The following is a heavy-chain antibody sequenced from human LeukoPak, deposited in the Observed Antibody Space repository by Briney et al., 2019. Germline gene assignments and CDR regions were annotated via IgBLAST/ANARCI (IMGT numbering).Heavy chain of an antibody. CDR2: MNPNSGNT. CDR1: GYTFTSYD. V-gene: IGHV1-8*01. Sequence: ASVKVSCKASGYTFTSYDINWVRQATGQGLEWMGWMNPNSGNTGYAQKFQGRVTMTRNTSISTAYMELSSLRSEDTAVYYCAIEYYYGSGSYSRDAFDIWGQGTMVTVSS. CDR3: AIEYYYGSGSYSRDAFDI. D-gene: IGHD3-10*01. J-gene: IGHJ3*02.